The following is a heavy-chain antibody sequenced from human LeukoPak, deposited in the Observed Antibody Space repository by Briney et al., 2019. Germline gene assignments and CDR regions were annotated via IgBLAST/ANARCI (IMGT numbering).Heavy chain of an antibody. V-gene: IGHV4-34*01. CDR3: ARGHIAAAGWFDP. J-gene: IGHJ5*02. CDR1: GGSFSGYY. Sequence: SETLSLTCAVYGGSFSGYYWSWIRQPPGKGLEWIGEINHSGSTNYNPSLKSRVTISVDTSKNQFSLKLSSVTAADTAVYYCARGHIAAAGWFDPWGQGTLVTVSS. D-gene: IGHD6-13*01. CDR2: INHSGST.